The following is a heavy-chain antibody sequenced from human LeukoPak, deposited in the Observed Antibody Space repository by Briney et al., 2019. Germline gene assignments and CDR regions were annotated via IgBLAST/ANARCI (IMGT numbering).Heavy chain of an antibody. CDR3: VIAYSSSENWRFDY. V-gene: IGHV3-7*01. Sequence: HTGGSLRLSCAASGFILSNYRMNWVRQAPGKGLDWVANIKQDGSEKYYVDSVTGRFTISRDNAKNSLYLQMNSLRAEDTAVYYCVIAYSSSENWRFDYWGQGTLVTVSS. CDR1: GFILSNYR. J-gene: IGHJ4*02. D-gene: IGHD1-1*01. CDR2: IKQDGSEK.